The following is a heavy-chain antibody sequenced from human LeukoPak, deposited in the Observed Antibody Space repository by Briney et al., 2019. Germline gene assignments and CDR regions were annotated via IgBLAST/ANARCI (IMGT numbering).Heavy chain of an antibody. CDR1: GFTFDDYA. CDR2: ISWNSGSI. CDR3: AKEMDV. V-gene: IGHV3-9*01. J-gene: IGHJ6*04. Sequence: GGSLRLSCAASGFTFDDYAMHWVRQAPGKGLEWVSGISWNSGSIGYADSVKGRFTISRDNAKNSLYLQMNSLRAEDTALYYCAKEMDVWGKGTTVAVSS.